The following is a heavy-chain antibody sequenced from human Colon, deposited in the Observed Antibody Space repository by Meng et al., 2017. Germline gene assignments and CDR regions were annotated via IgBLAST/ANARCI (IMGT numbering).Heavy chain of an antibody. CDR2: ISSSSSYI. D-gene: IGHD6-19*01. Sequence: GESLKISCAASGFTFSSDSMNWVRQAPGKGLEWVSSISSSSSYIYYADSVKGRFTISRDNAKNSLYLQMNSLSAEDTAVYYCARCPEYSSGWSFYYYYYGMDVWGQGTTVTVSS. CDR3: ARCPEYSSGWSFYYYYYGMDV. J-gene: IGHJ6*02. CDR1: GFTFSSDS. V-gene: IGHV3-21*01.